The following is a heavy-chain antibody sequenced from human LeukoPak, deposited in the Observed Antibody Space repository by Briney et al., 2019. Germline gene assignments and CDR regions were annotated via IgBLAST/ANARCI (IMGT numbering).Heavy chain of an antibody. D-gene: IGHD3-22*01. CDR2: INHSGNT. CDR1: GASFSGYY. J-gene: IGHJ4*02. Sequence: SETLSLTCAVYGASFSGYYWTWIRQPPGKGLEWIGEINHSGNTNYNPSLKSRVTISVDTSKNQFSLKLSSVTAADTAVYYCARGLYYDSSGYYSDLDYWGQGTLVTVSS. V-gene: IGHV4-34*01. CDR3: ARGLYYDSSGYYSDLDY.